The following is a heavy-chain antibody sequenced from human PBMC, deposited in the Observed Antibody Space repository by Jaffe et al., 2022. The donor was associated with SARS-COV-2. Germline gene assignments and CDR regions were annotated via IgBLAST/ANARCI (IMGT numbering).Heavy chain of an antibody. J-gene: IGHJ4*02. CDR1: GFTFSSYA. CDR3: ARETYDSSGYSHGFDY. Sequence: QVQLVESGGGVVQPGRSLRLSCAASGFTFSSYAMHWVRQAPGKGLEWVAVISYDGSNKYYADSVKGRFTISRDNSKNTLYLQMNSLRAEDTAVYYCARETYDSSGYSHGFDYWGQGTLVTVSS. D-gene: IGHD3-22*01. CDR2: ISYDGSNK. V-gene: IGHV3-30-3*01.